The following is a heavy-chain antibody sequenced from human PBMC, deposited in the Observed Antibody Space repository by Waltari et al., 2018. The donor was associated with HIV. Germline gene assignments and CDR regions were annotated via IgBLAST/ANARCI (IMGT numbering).Heavy chain of an antibody. CDR2: INWNSNII. Sequence: EVQLVESGGGLVQTGRSLRLSCAAPGCSFDDSAMDWVRPAPGQGLEWGSGINWNSNIIGYADSVKGRFTISRDNAKNSLYLQMNSLRAEDTALYYCAKDSRRYCSGGSCTYDAFDIWGQGTMVTVSS. CDR3: AKDSRRYCSGGSCTYDAFDI. V-gene: IGHV3-9*01. D-gene: IGHD2-15*01. CDR1: GCSFDDSA. J-gene: IGHJ3*02.